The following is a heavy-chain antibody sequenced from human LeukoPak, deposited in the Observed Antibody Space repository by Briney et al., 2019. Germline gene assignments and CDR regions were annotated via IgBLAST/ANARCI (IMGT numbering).Heavy chain of an antibody. Sequence: GGSLRLSCAASGFTFSSYEMNWVRQAPGKGLEWVSYISSSGSTIYYADSVKGRFTISRDNAKNSLSLQMNSLRVEDTAVYYCARDSQTRSAFEIWGQGTMVSVSS. J-gene: IGHJ3*02. CDR1: GFTFSSYE. CDR3: ARDSQTRSAFEI. CDR2: ISSSGSTI. D-gene: IGHD1-14*01. V-gene: IGHV3-48*03.